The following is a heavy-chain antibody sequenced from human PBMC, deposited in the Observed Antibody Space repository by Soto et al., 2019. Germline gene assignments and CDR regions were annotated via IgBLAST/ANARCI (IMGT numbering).Heavy chain of an antibody. Sequence: QVQLVQSGAEVQRPGSSVKVSCVASGSTFISYTFSWVRQAPGQGLEWMGRITPFFGITNYAQKFQGRVTITADKSTGTAYMELSSLRSEATAVYYCASATATTNYYYMDVWGKGTTVTVSS. V-gene: IGHV1-69*02. CDR1: GSTFISYT. CDR2: ITPFFGIT. D-gene: IGHD4-17*01. J-gene: IGHJ6*03. CDR3: ASATATTNYYYMDV.